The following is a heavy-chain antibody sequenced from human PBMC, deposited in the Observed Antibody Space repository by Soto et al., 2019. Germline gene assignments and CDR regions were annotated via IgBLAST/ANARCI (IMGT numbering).Heavy chain of an antibody. J-gene: IGHJ4*02. CDR3: ARDCAGYSSGWYQRGGFDY. V-gene: IGHV3-33*01. CDR1: GFTFSSYG. Sequence: QVQLVESGGGVVQPGRSLRLSCAASGFTFSSYGMHWVRQAPGKGLEWVAVIWYDASNKYYADSVKGRFTISRDNSKNTLYLKMNSLGAEETAVYYCARDCAGYSSGWYQRGGFDYWGQGTLVTVSS. CDR2: IWYDASNK. D-gene: IGHD6-19*01.